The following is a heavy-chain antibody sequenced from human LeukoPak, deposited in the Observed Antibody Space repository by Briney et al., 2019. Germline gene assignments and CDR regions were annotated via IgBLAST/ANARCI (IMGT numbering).Heavy chain of an antibody. D-gene: IGHD2/OR15-2a*01. CDR3: ARGSNISWRPPQDALDI. CDR2: INPGGGST. CDR1: GYTFTIYY. V-gene: IGHV1-46*04. Sequence: KPGASVKVSCKASGYTFTIYYIHWVRQAPGQGLEWMGIINPGGGSTSYAQKLQGRVTMTRDTSTGTFYMDLSSLRSEDTAVYYCARGSNISWRPPQDALDIWGQGTMVTVSS. J-gene: IGHJ3*02.